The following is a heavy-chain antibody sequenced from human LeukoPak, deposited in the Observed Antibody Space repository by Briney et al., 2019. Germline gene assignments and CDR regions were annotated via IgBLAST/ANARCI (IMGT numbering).Heavy chain of an antibody. Sequence: GGSLRLSCSASGFTFSSYWMSWVRQAPGKGLEWAANIKKDGSEKKYVDSVKGRFTISRDNAKNSLYLQMNSLRPEDTAFYYCAGGHSSGYYPIDYWGQGTLVTVSS. CDR3: AGGHSSGYYPIDY. CDR2: IKKDGSEK. V-gene: IGHV3-7*04. D-gene: IGHD3-22*01. CDR1: GFTFSSYW. J-gene: IGHJ4*02.